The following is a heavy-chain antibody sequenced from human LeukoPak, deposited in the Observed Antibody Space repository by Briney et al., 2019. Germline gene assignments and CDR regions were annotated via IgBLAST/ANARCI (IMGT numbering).Heavy chain of an antibody. D-gene: IGHD4-11*01. V-gene: IGHV4-34*01. J-gene: IGHJ5*02. CDR2: IYHSGST. CDR1: GGSSSGYY. CDR3: ARGTVTRYNWFDP. Sequence: SETLSLTCAVYGGSSSGYYWSWIRQPPGKGLEWIGEIYHSGSTNYNPSLKSRVTISVDKSKNQFSLKLSSVTAADTAVYYCARGTVTRYNWFDPWGQGTLVTVSS.